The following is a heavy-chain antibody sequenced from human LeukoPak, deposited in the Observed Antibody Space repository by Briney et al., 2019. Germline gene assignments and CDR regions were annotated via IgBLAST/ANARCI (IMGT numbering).Heavy chain of an antibody. J-gene: IGHJ5*02. Sequence: PGGSLRLSCAASGFTFSSYWMHWVRQAPGKGLVWVSRINSDGSSTSYADSVKGRFTISRDNAKNTLYLQMNSLRAEDTAVYYCASRLNRAGPFDPWGQGTPVTVSP. CDR3: ASRLNRAGPFDP. V-gene: IGHV3-74*01. CDR2: INSDGSST. D-gene: IGHD3-16*01. CDR1: GFTFSSYW.